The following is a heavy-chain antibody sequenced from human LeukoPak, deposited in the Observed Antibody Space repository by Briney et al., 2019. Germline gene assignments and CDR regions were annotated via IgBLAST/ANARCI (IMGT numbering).Heavy chain of an antibody. Sequence: PGGSLRLSCAASGFTFNDYYMTWIRQARGRGRESISYIPSGATDTSYPPSLHARFTVSTDNAKNSLYLQMNTLSPDDTAVYSCAREDGYMYYFDNWGQRTLVTVSS. CDR3: AREDGYMYYFDN. V-gene: IGHV3-11*01. CDR1: GFTFNDYY. J-gene: IGHJ4*02. CDR2: IPSGATDT. D-gene: IGHD5-24*01.